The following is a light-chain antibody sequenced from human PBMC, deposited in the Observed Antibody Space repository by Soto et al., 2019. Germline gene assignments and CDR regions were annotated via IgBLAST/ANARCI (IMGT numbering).Light chain of an antibody. J-gene: IGLJ1*01. Sequence: QLVLTQPPSASGTPGQRVTISCSGSSSNIGSNYVYWYQQLPGTAPKLLIYRNNQRPSGVTDRFSGSKSGTSASLAISGLRSEDEADYYCAAWDDSLSGSYVFGTGTKVTVL. CDR3: AAWDDSLSGSYV. V-gene: IGLV1-47*01. CDR1: SSNIGSNY. CDR2: RNN.